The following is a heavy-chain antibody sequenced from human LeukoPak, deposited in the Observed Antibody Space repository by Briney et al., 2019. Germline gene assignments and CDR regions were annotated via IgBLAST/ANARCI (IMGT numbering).Heavy chain of an antibody. Sequence: PGGSLRLSCAASGFTFSSYAMRWVRQAPGKGLEWVAVISYDGSNKYYADSVKGRFTISRDNSKNTLYLQMNSLRAEDTAVYYCARDPDSSGYYSFDYWGQGTLVTVSS. V-gene: IGHV3-30-3*01. CDR1: GFTFSSYA. D-gene: IGHD3-22*01. J-gene: IGHJ4*02. CDR3: ARDPDSSGYYSFDY. CDR2: ISYDGSNK.